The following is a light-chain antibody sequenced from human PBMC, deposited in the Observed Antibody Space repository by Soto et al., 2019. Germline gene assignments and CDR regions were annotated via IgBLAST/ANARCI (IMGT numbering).Light chain of an antibody. CDR1: NIGSKS. CDR3: HVWDRSSDRPL. Sequence: SYELTQPPSVSVAPGKTARITCGGNNIGSKSVHWYQQKPGQAPVLVIYYDSDRPSGIPERFSGSNSGNTATLTISRVEAGDEADYYCHVWDRSSDRPLFGGGTQLTVL. CDR2: YDS. J-gene: IGLJ2*01. V-gene: IGLV3-21*04.